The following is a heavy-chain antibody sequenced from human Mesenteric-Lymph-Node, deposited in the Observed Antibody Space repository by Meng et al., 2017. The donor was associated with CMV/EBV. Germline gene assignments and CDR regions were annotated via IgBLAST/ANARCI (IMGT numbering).Heavy chain of an antibody. CDR3: ARGWNAPSY. CDR1: GFTFSSYW. D-gene: IGHD1-1*01. CDR2: IKEDGSEK. J-gene: IGHJ4*02. Sequence: GESLKISCAASGFTFSSYWMSWVRKAPGKGLEWVANIKEDGSEKYYVDSVKGRFTISRDNAKNSLYLQMNSLRAEDTAVYYCARGWNAPSYWGQGTLVTVSS. V-gene: IGHV3-7*01.